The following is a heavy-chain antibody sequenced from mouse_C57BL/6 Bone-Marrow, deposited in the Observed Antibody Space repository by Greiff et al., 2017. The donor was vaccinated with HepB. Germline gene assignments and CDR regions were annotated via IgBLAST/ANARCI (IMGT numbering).Heavy chain of an antibody. D-gene: IGHD1-1*01. Sequence: DVHLVESEGGLVQPGSSMKLSCTASGFTFSDYYMAWVRQVPEKGLEWVANINYDGSSTYYLDSLKSRFIISRDNAKNILYLQMSSLKSEDTATYYCARGNYYGSSYGYFDVWGTGTTVTVSS. CDR2: INYDGSST. J-gene: IGHJ1*03. CDR1: GFTFSDYY. V-gene: IGHV5-16*01. CDR3: ARGNYYGSSYGYFDV.